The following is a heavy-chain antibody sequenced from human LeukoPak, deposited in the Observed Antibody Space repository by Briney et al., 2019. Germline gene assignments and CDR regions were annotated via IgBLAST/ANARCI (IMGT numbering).Heavy chain of an antibody. D-gene: IGHD2-21*01. J-gene: IGHJ4*02. CDR3: AKDFRIGYSAHFDY. Sequence: GSLRLSCVGSGFTFRSHAMSWVRQAPEKGLEFVSGIYENGGTTYYADSVKGRFSISRDNSKNTLYLQMDSLRGEDTAVYYCAKDFRIGYSAHFDYWGQGALVTVSS. V-gene: IGHV3-23*01. CDR2: IYENGGTT. CDR1: GFTFRSHA.